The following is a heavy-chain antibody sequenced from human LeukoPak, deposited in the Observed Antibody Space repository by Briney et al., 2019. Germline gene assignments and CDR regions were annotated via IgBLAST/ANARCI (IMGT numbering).Heavy chain of an antibody. Sequence: TGGSLRLSCAASGFTFSSYSMNWVRQAPGKGLEWVSSISSSSSYIYYADSVKGRFTISRDNAKNTLYLQMNSLRAEDTAVYYCAKEIDTSGYSPFDYWGQGTLVTVSS. V-gene: IGHV3-21*01. D-gene: IGHD3-22*01. CDR3: AKEIDTSGYSPFDY. J-gene: IGHJ4*02. CDR2: ISSSSSYI. CDR1: GFTFSSYS.